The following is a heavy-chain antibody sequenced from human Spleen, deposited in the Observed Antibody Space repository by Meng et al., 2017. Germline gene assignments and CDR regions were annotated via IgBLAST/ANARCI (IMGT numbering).Heavy chain of an antibody. D-gene: IGHD5-24*01. Sequence: VQLQQSGPGLLKPSQTLSLTCAISGDSVASISAAWNWIRQSPSRGLEWLGRTYYRSKWFNDYALSVKSRVTVNPDTSKNQFSLQLNSVTSEDTAVYYCARGDGYIIDYWGQGTLVTVSS. CDR2: TYYRSKWFN. CDR3: ARGDGYIIDY. V-gene: IGHV6-1*01. J-gene: IGHJ4*02. CDR1: GDSVASISAA.